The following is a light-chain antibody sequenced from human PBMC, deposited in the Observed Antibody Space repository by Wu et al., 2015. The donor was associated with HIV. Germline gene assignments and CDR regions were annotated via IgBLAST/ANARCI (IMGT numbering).Light chain of an antibody. Sequence: DIVLTQSPGTLSLSPGERATLSCRASERVSNSHIAWYQQKPGQPPRLLIYDASRRATGIPDRFSGGGSGTDFTLTISILGPEDFAVYYCQQRSNWPSFGQGTRLEIK. V-gene: IGKV3D-20*02. CDR3: QQRSNWPS. CDR2: DAS. J-gene: IGKJ5*01. CDR1: ERVSNSH.